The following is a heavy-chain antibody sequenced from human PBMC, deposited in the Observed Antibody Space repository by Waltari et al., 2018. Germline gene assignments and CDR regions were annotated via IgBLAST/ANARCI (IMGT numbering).Heavy chain of an antibody. CDR1: GFTFSGST. CDR3: AGGAVTGTDF. J-gene: IGHJ4*02. V-gene: IGHV3-73*01. Sequence: EVQVVESGGGLVLPGCSLKLSCATSGFTFSGSTIHWFRQTSGKGLEWIGRIRSKPNNYATRYTASVEGRFTISRDDSENTAYLQMSSLMTEDTAVYYCAGGAVTGTDFWGQGTLVTVSS. D-gene: IGHD6-13*01. CDR2: IRSKPNNYAT.